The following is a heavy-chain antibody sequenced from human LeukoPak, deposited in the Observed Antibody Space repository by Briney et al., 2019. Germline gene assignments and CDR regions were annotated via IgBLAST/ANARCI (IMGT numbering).Heavy chain of an antibody. CDR3: TKGVLLWFGEYPFDP. V-gene: IGHV3-15*01. CDR1: GFTFSNAW. D-gene: IGHD3-10*01. CDR2: IKSKTDGRTT. Sequence: GGSLRLSCVASGFTFSNAWMSWIRQAPGKGLEWVGRIKSKTDGRTTDYAAPVKGRFTISRDDSKNTLYLQMNSLKTEDTAVYYCTKGVLLWFGEYPFDPWGQGTLVTFSS. J-gene: IGHJ5*02.